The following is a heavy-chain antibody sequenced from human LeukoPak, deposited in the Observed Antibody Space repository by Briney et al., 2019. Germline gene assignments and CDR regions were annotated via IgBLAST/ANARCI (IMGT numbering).Heavy chain of an antibody. J-gene: IGHJ4*02. CDR2: MDYGGSL. CDR3: ASRSARPEGYFDY. Sequence: PSETLSLTCTVSGGSIASGGHYWSWIRQHPEKGLQWVGYMDYGGSLYYNPSLTRRLIISLDTSKNQFSLELSSVTAANTAMYYCASRSARPEGYFDYWGQGILVTVSS. CDR1: GGSIASGGHY. D-gene: IGHD3-16*01. V-gene: IGHV4-31*03.